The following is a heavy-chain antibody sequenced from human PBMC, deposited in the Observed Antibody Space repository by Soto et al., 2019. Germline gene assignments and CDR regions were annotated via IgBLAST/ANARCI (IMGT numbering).Heavy chain of an antibody. J-gene: IGHJ4*02. CDR3: AKDLDNTWSLDY. Sequence: QVQLVESGGGVVQPGRSLRLSCGASGFTFSRCVMHWVRQAPGKGLEWLAFLSYDGGTKYYADSVKGRFTISRDNSKNMVYLQMNSLRPEDTAVYYCAKDLDNTWSLDYWGQGTLVTVSS. D-gene: IGHD2-2*03. CDR1: GFTFSRCV. CDR2: LSYDGGTK. V-gene: IGHV3-30*18.